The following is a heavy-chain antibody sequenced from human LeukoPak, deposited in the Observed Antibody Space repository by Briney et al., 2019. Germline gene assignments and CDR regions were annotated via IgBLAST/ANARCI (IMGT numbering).Heavy chain of an antibody. D-gene: IGHD2-2*01. J-gene: IGHJ6*03. CDR3: ARARLGYCSSTSCYSYYYYYMDV. CDR1: GFTFSSYD. CDR2: IGTAGDT. V-gene: IGHV3-13*01. Sequence: GGSLRLSCAASGFTFSSYDMHWVRQATGNGLEWVSAIGTAGDTYYPGSVKGRFTISRENAKNSLYLQMNSLRAGDTAVYYCARARLGYCSSTSCYSYYYYYMDVWGKGTTGTVSS.